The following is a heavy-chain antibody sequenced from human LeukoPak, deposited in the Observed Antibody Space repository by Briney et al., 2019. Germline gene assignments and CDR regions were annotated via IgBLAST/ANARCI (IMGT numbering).Heavy chain of an antibody. CDR3: ARDYQDIVVVVAATPDPNYYYGMDV. V-gene: IGHV1-69*04. CDR1: GGTFSSYA. J-gene: IGHJ6*02. D-gene: IGHD2-15*01. Sequence: ASVKVSCKASGGTFSSYAISWVRQAPGQGLEWVGRIIPILGIANYAQKFQGRVTITADKSTSTAYMELSSLRSEDTAVYYCARDYQDIVVVVAATPDPNYYYGMDVWGQGTTVTVSS. CDR2: IIPILGIA.